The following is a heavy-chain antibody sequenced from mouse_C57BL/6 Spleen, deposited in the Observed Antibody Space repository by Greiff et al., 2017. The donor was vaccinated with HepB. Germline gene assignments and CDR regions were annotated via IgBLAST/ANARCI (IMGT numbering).Heavy chain of an antibody. CDR3: AREEFITTVVDY. V-gene: IGHV1-80*01. CDR2: IYPGDGDT. CDR1: GYAFSSYW. Sequence: VQLQQSGAELVKPGASVKISCKASGYAFSSYWMNWVKQRPGKGLEWIGQIYPGDGDTNYNGKFKGKATLTADKSSSTAYMQLSSLTSEDSAVYVCAREEFITTVVDYWGQGTTLTVSS. J-gene: IGHJ2*01. D-gene: IGHD1-1*01.